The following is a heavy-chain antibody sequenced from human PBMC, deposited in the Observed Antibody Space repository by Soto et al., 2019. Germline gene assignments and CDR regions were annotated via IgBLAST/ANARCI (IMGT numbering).Heavy chain of an antibody. J-gene: IGHJ6*02. Sequence: GGSLRLSCAASGFTFSAYWMPWVRQAPGKGLVWVSRTNTDGTATTYADSVEGRFTISRDNAKNMLYLQMNSLRAEDTAVDYCTRGHYYGMDVWGQGTRVTVSS. V-gene: IGHV3-74*03. CDR3: TRGHYYGMDV. CDR2: TNTDGTAT. CDR1: GFTFSAYW.